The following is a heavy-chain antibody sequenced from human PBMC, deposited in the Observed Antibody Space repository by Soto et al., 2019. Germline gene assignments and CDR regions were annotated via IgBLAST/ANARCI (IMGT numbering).Heavy chain of an antibody. J-gene: IGHJ5*02. D-gene: IGHD3-10*01. CDR2: IHYSGST. V-gene: IGHV4-59*01. CDR3: ARGVVTMVRGVIYNWFDP. CDR1: GGSISSYY. Sequence: PSETLSLTCTVSGGSISSYYWSWIRQPPGKGLEWIGYIHYSGSTNYNPSLKSRVTISVDTSKNQFSLKLSSVTAADTAVYYCARGVVTMVRGVIYNWFDPWGQGTLVTVSS.